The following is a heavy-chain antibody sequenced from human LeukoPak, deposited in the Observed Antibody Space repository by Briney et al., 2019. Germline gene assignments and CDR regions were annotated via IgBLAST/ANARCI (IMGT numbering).Heavy chain of an antibody. CDR3: AKDFSGDSVSGPVDY. CDR2: ISWNSDSI. J-gene: IGHJ4*02. V-gene: IGHV3-9*01. CDR1: GFTFDDYA. Sequence: QPGRSLRLSCAASGFTFDDYAMHWVRQAPGKGLEWVSGISWNSDSIGYADSVKGRFTISRDNAKNSLYLQMNSLRAEDTALYYCAKDFSGDSVSGPVDYWGQGTLVTVSS. D-gene: IGHD4-17*01.